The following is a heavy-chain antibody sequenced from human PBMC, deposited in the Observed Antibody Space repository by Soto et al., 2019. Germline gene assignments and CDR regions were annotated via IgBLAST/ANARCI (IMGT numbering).Heavy chain of an antibody. Sequence: PSETLSLTCAVSGYSISSGYYWGWIRQPPGKGLEWIGSIYHSGSTYYNPSLKSRVTISVDTSKNQFSLKLSSVTAADTAVYYCARGRWHDILTGNRFDPWGQGTLVTVSS. CDR1: GYSISSGYY. CDR2: IYHSGST. CDR3: ARGRWHDILTGNRFDP. V-gene: IGHV4-38-2*01. D-gene: IGHD3-9*01. J-gene: IGHJ5*02.